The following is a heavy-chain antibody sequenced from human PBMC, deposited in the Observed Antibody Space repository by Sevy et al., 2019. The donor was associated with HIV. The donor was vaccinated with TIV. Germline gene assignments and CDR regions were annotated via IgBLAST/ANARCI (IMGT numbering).Heavy chain of an antibody. CDR1: GFAFSSYT. V-gene: IGHV3-21*01. CDR3: ARDGLGSGTSQNWFDP. D-gene: IGHD3-10*01. CDR2: ISSSSDYI. J-gene: IGHJ5*02. Sequence: GGSLRLSCAASGFAFSSYTMNWVRQAPGKGLEWVSFISSSSDYIYYADSVRGRFTISRDNAKKSLYLQMNSLRAEDTAVYYCARDGLGSGTSQNWFDPWGQGTLVTVSS.